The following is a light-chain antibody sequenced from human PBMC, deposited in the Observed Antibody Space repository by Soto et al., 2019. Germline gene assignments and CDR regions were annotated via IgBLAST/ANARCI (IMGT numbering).Light chain of an antibody. CDR2: DAS. CDR1: QDINIY. CDR3: EQTYSTPVT. J-gene: IGKJ5*01. Sequence: DIQMTQSPSSLFASVGDRVTITCQATQDINIYLNWYQQKPGKAPNLLIYDASNLEIGVPSRFSGSGSGTEFTLTISSLQPEDFAIYYCEQTYSTPVTFGQGTRLEIK. V-gene: IGKV1-39*01.